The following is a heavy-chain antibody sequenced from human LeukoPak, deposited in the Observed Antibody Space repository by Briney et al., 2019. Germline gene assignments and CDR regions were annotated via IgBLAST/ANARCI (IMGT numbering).Heavy chain of an antibody. D-gene: IGHD2-8*02. CDR3: AREESGGYFDY. Sequence: ASVTVSCKASGYTFTNYYMHWVRQAPGQGLERMGLINPTGTSTNYAQKFRGRVTMTRDTSTTTVYMELSSLRSEDTAVYYCAREESGGYFDYWGQGTLVTVSS. J-gene: IGHJ4*02. V-gene: IGHV1-46*01. CDR2: INPTGTST. CDR1: GYTFTNYY.